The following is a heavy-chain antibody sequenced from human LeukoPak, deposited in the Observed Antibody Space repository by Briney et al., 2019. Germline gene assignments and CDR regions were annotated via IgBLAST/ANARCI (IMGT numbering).Heavy chain of an antibody. CDR1: GFTFNSYA. CDR3: AKSMAGYCDSTIDN. CDR2: ISDRGRNT. D-gene: IGHD2-2*01. J-gene: IGHJ4*02. V-gene: IGHV3-23*01. Sequence: PGGSLRLSCAASGFTFNSYAMNWLRQAPGKGLEWVSAISDRGRNTYSADYVKGRSTISRDNSNNMLYLQMNSLRAEDTAIYYCAKSMAGYCDSTIDNWGQGTLVTVSS.